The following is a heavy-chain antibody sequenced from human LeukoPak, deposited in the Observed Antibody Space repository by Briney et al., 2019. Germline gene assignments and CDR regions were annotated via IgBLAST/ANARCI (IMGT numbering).Heavy chain of an antibody. Sequence: ASVKVSCKASGYTFTGYYMHWVRQAPGQGLEWMGRINPNSGGTNYAQKFQGRVTTTRDTSISTAYMELSRLRSDDTAVYYCARDLKGDYYFDYWGQGTLVTVSS. CDR3: ARDLKGDYYFDY. V-gene: IGHV1-2*06. CDR1: GYTFTGYY. CDR2: INPNSGGT. J-gene: IGHJ4*02.